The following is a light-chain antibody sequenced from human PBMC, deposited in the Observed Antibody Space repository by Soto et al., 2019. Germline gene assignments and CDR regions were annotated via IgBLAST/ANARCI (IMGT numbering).Light chain of an antibody. V-gene: IGLV1-40*01. CDR2: GNS. Sequence: QSVLTQPPSVSGAPGQRVTISCTGSSSNIGAGYDVHWYQQLPGTAPKLLIYGNSNRPSGVPDRFSGSKSGTSASLAITGLQAEDKADYYCLSYDSSLSGWVFGGGTKLTVL. J-gene: IGLJ3*02. CDR3: LSYDSSLSGWV. CDR1: SSNIGAGYD.